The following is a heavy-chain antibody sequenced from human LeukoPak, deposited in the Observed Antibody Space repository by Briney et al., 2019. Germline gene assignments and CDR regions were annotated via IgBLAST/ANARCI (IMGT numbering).Heavy chain of an antibody. V-gene: IGHV3-23*01. CDR2: ISGSGGST. CDR3: ARDPVRGVIISSGTFDY. J-gene: IGHJ4*02. CDR1: GFTFSSYA. D-gene: IGHD3-10*01. Sequence: PGGSLRLSCAASGFTFSSYAMSWVRQAPGKGLEWVSAISGSGGSTYYADSVKGRFTISRDNSKNTLYLQMNSLRAEDTAVYYCARDPVRGVIISSGTFDYWGQGTLVTVSS.